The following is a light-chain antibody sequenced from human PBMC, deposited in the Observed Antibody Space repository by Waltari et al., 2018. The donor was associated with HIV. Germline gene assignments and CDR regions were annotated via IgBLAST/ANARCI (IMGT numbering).Light chain of an antibody. J-gene: IGLJ2*01. CDR1: SSNIGSKT. Sequence: QSVLTQPPSVSGTPGQRVTISCSGSSSNIGSKTINWYQQLPGTAPKLLIYNNNQRPSGVPDRFSGSKSGTSASLAISGLQSEDEADYYCAAWDGSVNYSPVVFGGGTKLT. V-gene: IGLV1-44*01. CDR2: NNN. CDR3: AAWDGSVNYSPVV.